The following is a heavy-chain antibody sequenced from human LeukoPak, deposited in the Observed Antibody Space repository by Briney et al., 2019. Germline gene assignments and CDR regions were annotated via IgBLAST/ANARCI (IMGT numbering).Heavy chain of an antibody. J-gene: IGHJ6*02. V-gene: IGHV4-31*03. CDR1: GASISTGGYY. Sequence: SETLFLTCTFSGASISTGGYYWTWIRQPPGEGLEWIGYIYYTGSVDYNPSLKSRLTISLDTSKNQFSLKLNSVTAADTAVYYCAREQTYYFGSQTSTLDVWGQGTAVTVSS. CDR2: IYYTGSV. CDR3: AREQTYYFGSQTSTLDV. D-gene: IGHD3-10*01.